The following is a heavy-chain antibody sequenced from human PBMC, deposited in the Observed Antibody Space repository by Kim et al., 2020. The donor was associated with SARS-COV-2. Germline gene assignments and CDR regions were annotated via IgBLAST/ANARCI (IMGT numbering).Heavy chain of an antibody. Sequence: GGSLRLSCAASGFTFDDYAMHWVRQAPGKGLEWVSGISWNSGSIGYADSVKGRFTISRDNAKNSLYLQMNSLRAEDTALYYCAKDSGGWYEGSEYFQHWG. CDR3: AKDSGGWYEGSEYFQH. CDR1: GFTFDDYA. J-gene: IGHJ1*01. V-gene: IGHV3-9*01. D-gene: IGHD6-19*01. CDR2: ISWNSGSI.